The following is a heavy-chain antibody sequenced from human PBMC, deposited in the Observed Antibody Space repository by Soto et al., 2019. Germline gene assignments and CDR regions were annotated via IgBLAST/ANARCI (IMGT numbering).Heavy chain of an antibody. Sequence: PSETLSLTCTVSGGSISSYYWSWIRQPPGKGLEWIGYIYYSGSTNNNPSLKSRVTISVDTYTNQFSLKLSSVTAADTAVYYCARNGLELRGWFDPWGQGTLVTVSS. D-gene: IGHD1-7*01. J-gene: IGHJ5*02. CDR3: ARNGLELRGWFDP. V-gene: IGHV4-59*12. CDR1: GGSISSYY. CDR2: IYYSGST.